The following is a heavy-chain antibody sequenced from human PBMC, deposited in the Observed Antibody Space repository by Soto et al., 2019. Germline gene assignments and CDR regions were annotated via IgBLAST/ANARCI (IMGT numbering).Heavy chain of an antibody. Sequence: SETLSLTCAVYGGSFSGYYWSWIRQPPGKGLEWIGEINHSGSTNYNPSLKSRVTISVDTSKNQFSLKLSSVTAADTAVYYCARGRKGERKNYDFWSGYYPGYYYYGMDVWGQGTTVTASS. D-gene: IGHD3-3*01. CDR1: GGSFSGYY. J-gene: IGHJ6*02. CDR3: ARGRKGERKNYDFWSGYYPGYYYYGMDV. V-gene: IGHV4-34*01. CDR2: INHSGST.